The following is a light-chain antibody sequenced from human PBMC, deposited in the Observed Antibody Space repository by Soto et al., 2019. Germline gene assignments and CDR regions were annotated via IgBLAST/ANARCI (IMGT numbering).Light chain of an antibody. V-gene: IGLV2-14*01. CDR3: SSYTSNSTPYV. J-gene: IGLJ1*01. CDR1: SSDVGGYAY. Sequence: QSALTQPASVSGSPGQSITISCTGTSSDVGGYAYVSWYQQHPGKAPKLMIYEVSNRPSGVSNRFSGSKSGNTASLTISGLQSEDDADYSCSSYTSNSTPYVFATGTKPTVL. CDR2: EVS.